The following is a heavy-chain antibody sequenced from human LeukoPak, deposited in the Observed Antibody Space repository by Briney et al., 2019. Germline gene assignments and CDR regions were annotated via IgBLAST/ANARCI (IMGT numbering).Heavy chain of an antibody. CDR2: ISGDGGST. D-gene: IGHD1-26*01. Sequence: PGRSLRLSCAASGFTFSSSGMHWVRQAPGKGLEWVSLISGDGGSTYYADSVKGRFTISRDNSKNSLYLQMNSLRTEDTALDYCAKEPPRSGSYYEGSGHWGQGTLVTVSS. CDR1: GFTFSSSG. J-gene: IGHJ4*02. V-gene: IGHV3-43*02. CDR3: AKEPPRSGSYYEGSGH.